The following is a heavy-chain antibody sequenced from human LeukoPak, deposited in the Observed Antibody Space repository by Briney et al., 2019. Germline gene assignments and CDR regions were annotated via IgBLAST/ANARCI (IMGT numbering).Heavy chain of an antibody. J-gene: IGHJ3*02. CDR3: ATYWRHFDWLLSDI. Sequence: GGSERLSCEASGFTFGDYWMTWVRQAPGKGLEGVANIKQDGSENHYVDSVKGRFTISRDNAKNSLYLQMNSLRAEDTAVYYCATYWRHFDWLLSDIWGLGTLFLDSS. CDR2: IKQDGSEN. V-gene: IGHV3-7*05. D-gene: IGHD3-9*01. CDR1: GFTFGDYW.